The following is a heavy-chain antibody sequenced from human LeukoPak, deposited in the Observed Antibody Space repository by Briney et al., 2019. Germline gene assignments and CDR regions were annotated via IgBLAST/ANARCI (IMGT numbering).Heavy chain of an antibody. J-gene: IGHJ4*02. Sequence: PGGSLRLSCAASGFTFSSYWMSWVRQAPGKGLEWVSRISDRGGSTYYADSVKGRFTISRDNSKNTLYLQMDNLRAEDTAIYYCAKDPTAWVGAFDYWGQGTLATVSS. CDR3: AKDPTAWVGAFDY. V-gene: IGHV3-23*01. D-gene: IGHD1-26*01. CDR2: ISDRGGST. CDR1: GFTFSSYW.